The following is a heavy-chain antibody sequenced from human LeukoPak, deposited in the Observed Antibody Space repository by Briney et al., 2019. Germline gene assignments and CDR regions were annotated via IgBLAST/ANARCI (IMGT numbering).Heavy chain of an antibody. D-gene: IGHD2-2*01. CDR2: ILYDGSGK. Sequence: PGGSLRLSCAASGFTFSDYGMHWVRQAPGKGPEWVALILYDGSGKYYGDSVKGRFTISRDNSKNTLSLQMNSLRDEDTAVYYCAKGGPPDATYYYAVDVWGQGTTVTVSS. CDR1: GFTFSDYG. CDR3: AKGGPPDATYYYAVDV. J-gene: IGHJ6*02. V-gene: IGHV3-30*18.